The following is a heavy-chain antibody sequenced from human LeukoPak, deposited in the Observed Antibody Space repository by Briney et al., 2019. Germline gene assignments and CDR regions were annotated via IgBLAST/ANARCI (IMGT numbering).Heavy chain of an antibody. J-gene: IGHJ4*02. CDR1: GFTFNNYA. Sequence: GGSLRLSCIASGFTFNNYALSWVRQAPGKGLEWVSAISASDGGTYYADSVQGRLTISRDNSKNTLYLQMNSLRAEDTAVYYCARAGRAYGDYHYFDYWGQGTLVTVSS. CDR2: ISASDGGT. V-gene: IGHV3-23*01. CDR3: ARAGRAYGDYHYFDY. D-gene: IGHD4-17*01.